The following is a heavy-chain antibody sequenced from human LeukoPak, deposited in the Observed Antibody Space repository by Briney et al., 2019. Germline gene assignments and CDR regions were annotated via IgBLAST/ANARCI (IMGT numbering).Heavy chain of an antibody. CDR2: INSDGSEG. CDR1: GFTFSGFW. D-gene: IGHD2-15*01. CDR3: VRGNPFGGY. J-gene: IGHJ4*02. Sequence: GGSLRLSCAVSGFTFSGFWMSWSRQAPGKGLEWVASINSDGSEGYYADVVKGRFTISRDNAKNSLYLQMNSLRAEDTAVYYCVRGNPFGGYWGQGTLVTVSS. V-gene: IGHV3-7*03.